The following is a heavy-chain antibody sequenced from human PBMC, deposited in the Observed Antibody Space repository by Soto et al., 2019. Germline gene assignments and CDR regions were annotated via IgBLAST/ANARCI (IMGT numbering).Heavy chain of an antibody. V-gene: IGHV1-8*01. CDR1: GYTFTSYD. CDR2: MNPNSGNT. Sequence: GASVKVSCKASGYTFTSYDINWVRQATGQGLEWMGWMNPNSGNTGYAQKFQGRVTMTRNTSISTAYMELSSLRSEDTAVYYCARGLNSGWLYYYYYGMDVWGQGTTVTVSS. CDR3: ARGLNSGWLYYYYYGMDV. D-gene: IGHD6-19*01. J-gene: IGHJ6*02.